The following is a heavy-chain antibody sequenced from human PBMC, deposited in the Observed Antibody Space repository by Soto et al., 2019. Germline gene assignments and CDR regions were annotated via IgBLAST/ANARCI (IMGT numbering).Heavy chain of an antibody. CDR3: ARGLSDDFWSGWFDP. CDR1: GGSITRGGYY. Sequence: SETLSLTCTVSGGSITRGGYYWSWIRQHPGKGLEWIGYIYNSGTTYYNPSLKSRVTISVDTSKNQFSLKLTSVTAADTAVYYCARGLSDDFWSGWFDPWGQGTLVTVSS. V-gene: IGHV4-31*03. J-gene: IGHJ5*02. D-gene: IGHD3-3*01. CDR2: IYNSGTT.